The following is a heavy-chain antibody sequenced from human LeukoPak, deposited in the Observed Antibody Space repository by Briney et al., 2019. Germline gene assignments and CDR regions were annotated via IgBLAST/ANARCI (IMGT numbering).Heavy chain of an antibody. J-gene: IGHJ4*02. D-gene: IGHD3-3*01. Sequence: GGTLRLSCAASGFTFSTYSMNCVRQAPGQGLESVSSISSSSTYIYYADSLKGRFTISRDNAKNSLYLQVNSLRAEDTAVYYCARHGLGFLEWTIDYWGQGTLVTVSS. CDR3: ARHGLGFLEWTIDY. CDR1: GFTFSTYS. CDR2: ISSSSTYI. V-gene: IGHV3-21*01.